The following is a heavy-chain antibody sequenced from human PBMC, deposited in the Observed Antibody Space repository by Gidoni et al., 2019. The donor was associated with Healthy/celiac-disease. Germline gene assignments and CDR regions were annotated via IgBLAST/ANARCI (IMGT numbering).Heavy chain of an antibody. J-gene: IGHJ6*02. CDR3: ARGYPKVDTAMVKYYYYGMDV. Sequence: QVQLQQWGARLLKPSETLSLTCAVYGGSFSGSYWSWIRQPPGKGLEWIGEINHSGSTNYNPSLKRRVTISVDTSKNQFSLKLSSVTAADTAVYYCARGYPKVDTAMVKYYYYGMDVWGQGTTVTVSS. CDR2: INHSGST. CDR1: GGSFSGSY. V-gene: IGHV4-34*01. D-gene: IGHD5-18*01.